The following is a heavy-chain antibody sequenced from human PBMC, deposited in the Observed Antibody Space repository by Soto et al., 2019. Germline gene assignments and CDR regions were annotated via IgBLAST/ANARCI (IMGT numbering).Heavy chain of an antibody. CDR2: ISAYNGDT. J-gene: IGHJ5*02. CDR1: GFTFTTYG. Sequence: ASVKVSCKASGFTFTTYGITWVRQAPGHGLEWMGWISAYNGDTNYAQKFQGRVTMTTDTSTSTAYMELRSLRSDDTAVYYCARDSSYYGSGTYTVDPWGQGTLVTVSS. CDR3: ARDSSYYGSGTYTVDP. V-gene: IGHV1-18*04. D-gene: IGHD3-10*01.